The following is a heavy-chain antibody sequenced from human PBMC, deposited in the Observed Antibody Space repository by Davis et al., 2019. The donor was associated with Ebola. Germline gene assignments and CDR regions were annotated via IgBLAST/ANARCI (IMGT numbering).Heavy chain of an antibody. Sequence: GESLKISCAASGFTFSSYGMYWVRQAPGKGLEWVAVIWYDGSNKYYADSVKGRFTISRDNSKNTLYLQMNSLRAEDTAVYYCASAWGRYYFDYWGQGTLVTVSS. J-gene: IGHJ4*02. CDR3: ASAWGRYYFDY. V-gene: IGHV3-33*01. CDR2: IWYDGSNK. CDR1: GFTFSSYG. D-gene: IGHD3-16*01.